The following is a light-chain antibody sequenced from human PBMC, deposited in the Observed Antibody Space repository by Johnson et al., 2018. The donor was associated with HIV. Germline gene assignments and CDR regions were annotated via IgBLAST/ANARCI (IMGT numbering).Light chain of an antibody. J-gene: IGLJ1*01. CDR1: SSNFGNDY. CDR2: KKV. CDR3: GTWDRSLIAYV. Sequence: QSVLTQPPSVSAAPGQKVTISCSINSSNFGNDYVSWYQQLSGTAPNLLIYKKVKRRSGYPDRCSVSTSGTSHTLGITGLQTGDEADYYSGTWDRSLIAYVFGTGTKVTVL. V-gene: IGLV1-51*02.